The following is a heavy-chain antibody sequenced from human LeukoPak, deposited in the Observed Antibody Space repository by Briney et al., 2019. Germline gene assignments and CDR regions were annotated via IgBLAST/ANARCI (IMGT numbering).Heavy chain of an antibody. Sequence: PGGSLRLSCAASGFSFSNYGMHWVRQAPGKGLEWLAFILYDGTNKYYADSVKGRFTISRDNSKNTLYLEMNSLRVEDTAVYSCAKDLSTMVGAKIFDYWGQGTLVTVSS. J-gene: IGHJ4*02. CDR2: ILYDGTNK. CDR3: AKDLSTMVGAKIFDY. CDR1: GFSFSNYG. V-gene: IGHV3-30*02. D-gene: IGHD1-26*01.